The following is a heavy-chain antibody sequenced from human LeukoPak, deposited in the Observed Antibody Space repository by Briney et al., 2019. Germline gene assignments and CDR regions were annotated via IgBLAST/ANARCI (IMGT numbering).Heavy chain of an antibody. CDR1: GFTVSSNY. Sequence: GGSLRLSCAASGFTVSSNYMSWVRQAPGKGLEWVSLIYSGGNTYYADSVKGRFTTSTDNSKNTLYLQMNSLRAEDTAVYYCASQKYCTNGICYRKYYFDYWGQGTLVTVSS. D-gene: IGHD2-8*01. V-gene: IGHV3-66*04. CDR2: IYSGGNT. J-gene: IGHJ4*02. CDR3: ASQKYCTNGICYRKYYFDY.